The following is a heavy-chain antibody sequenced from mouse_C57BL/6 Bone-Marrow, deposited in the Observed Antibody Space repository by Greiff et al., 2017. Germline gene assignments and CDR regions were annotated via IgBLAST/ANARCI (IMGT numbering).Heavy chain of an antibody. D-gene: IGHD3-1*01. V-gene: IGHV1-69*01. J-gene: IGHJ2*01. CDR2: IDPSDSYT. CDR3: ARSGSWYFDD. Sequence: VQLQQPGAELVMPGASVKLSCKASGYTFTSYWMHWVKQRPGQGLEWIGEIDPSDSYTNYNQKFKGNSTLTVDKSSSTAYMQLSSLTSEDSAVYYCARSGSWYFDDWGQGTTLTVSS. CDR1: GYTFTSYW.